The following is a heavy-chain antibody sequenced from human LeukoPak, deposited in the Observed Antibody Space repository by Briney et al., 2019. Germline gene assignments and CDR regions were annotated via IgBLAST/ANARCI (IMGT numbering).Heavy chain of an antibody. CDR2: IWYDGSNK. V-gene: IGHV3-33*01. Sequence: GRSLRLSCAASGFTFSSYGMHWVRQAPGKGLEWVAVIWYDGSNKYYADSVKGRFTISRDNSKNTLYLQMNSLRAEDTAVYYCARARGYGDYANWFDPWGQGTLVTVSS. J-gene: IGHJ5*02. CDR1: GFTFSSYG. D-gene: IGHD4-17*01. CDR3: ARARGYGDYANWFDP.